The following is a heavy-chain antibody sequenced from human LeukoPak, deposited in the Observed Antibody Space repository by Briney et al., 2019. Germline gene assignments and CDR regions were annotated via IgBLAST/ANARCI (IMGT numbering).Heavy chain of an antibody. CDR3: AKDGAGGPYSSSWFDY. D-gene: IGHD6-13*01. CDR1: GFTLSSYA. CDR2: ISGSGGNT. V-gene: IGHV3-23*01. Sequence: GGSLSLSCAASGFTLSSYAMSWVRQAPGKGLEWVSAISGSGGNTYYADSVRGRFTISRDNSKNTLYLQMNSLRADDTALYYCAKDGAGGPYSSSWFDYWGQGTLVTVSS. J-gene: IGHJ4*02.